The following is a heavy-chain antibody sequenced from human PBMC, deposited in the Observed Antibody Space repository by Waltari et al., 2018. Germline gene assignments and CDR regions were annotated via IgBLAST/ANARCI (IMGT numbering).Heavy chain of an antibody. J-gene: IGHJ4*02. CDR2: IRGSGDST. V-gene: IGHV3-23*01. CDR1: GFTFSSYV. Sequence: EVQLLESGGGLVQPGGSLRLSCAASGFTFSSYVMSWVRQAPGKGRGWVSAIRGSGDSTYYADSVKGRCSISRDNSKNPLYLQINNLRAEDTAVYYCAKDTDCGGDCSWYYFDYWGQGTLVTVSS. CDR3: AKDTDCGGDCSWYYFDY. D-gene: IGHD2-21*02.